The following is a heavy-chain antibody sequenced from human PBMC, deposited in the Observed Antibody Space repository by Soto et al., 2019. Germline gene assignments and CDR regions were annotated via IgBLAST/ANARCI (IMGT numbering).Heavy chain of an antibody. Sequence: EVQLVETGGGLIQPGGSLKLSCAASGFTVNTNYMTWVRQAPGKGLEWVSVLYSGGSTYYADSVKGRFTISRDNSKNTLYLQMDSLRADDPAVYFCARLEGRGVSYYFDYWGQGTLVTVSS. CDR1: GFTVNTNY. D-gene: IGHD3-10*01. CDR2: LYSGGST. V-gene: IGHV3-53*02. J-gene: IGHJ4*02. CDR3: ARLEGRGVSYYFDY.